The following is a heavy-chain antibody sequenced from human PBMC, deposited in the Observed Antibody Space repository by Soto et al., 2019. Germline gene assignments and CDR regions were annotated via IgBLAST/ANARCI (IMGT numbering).Heavy chain of an antibody. Sequence: QVQLQESGPGLVKPSQTLSLTCTVSGGSVTSAGYYWIWIRQHPGEGLEWIGYIFHSGSTYYNPSLRSRVTISVDTSKNQFSLKLSSVTAADTALYYCARTTGGYCSGGGCYAIDYWGQGTLVTVSS. D-gene: IGHD2-15*01. J-gene: IGHJ4*02. CDR3: ARTTGGYCSGGGCYAIDY. CDR2: IFHSGST. V-gene: IGHV4-31*03. CDR1: GGSVTSAGYY.